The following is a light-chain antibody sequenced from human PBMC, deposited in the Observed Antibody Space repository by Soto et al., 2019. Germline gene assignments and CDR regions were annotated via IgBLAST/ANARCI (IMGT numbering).Light chain of an antibody. V-gene: IGLV4-69*01. J-gene: IGLJ2*01. Sequence: QLVLTQSPSASASLGASVKLTCTLSSGHNSYAIAWHQQQPEKGPRYLMKLNSDDSHTKGDGIPDRFSGSSSGAERYLTISSLQSEDEADYYCQTWGTGIRLFGAGTKVTVL. CDR2: LNSDDSH. CDR3: QTWGTGIRL. CDR1: SGHNSYA.